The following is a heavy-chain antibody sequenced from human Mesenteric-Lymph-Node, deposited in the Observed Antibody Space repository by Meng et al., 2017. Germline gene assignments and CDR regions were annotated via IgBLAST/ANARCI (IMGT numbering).Heavy chain of an antibody. V-gene: IGHV3-21*06. J-gene: IGHJ3*02. CDR2: ISTGNNYI. CDR1: GFTFSIYS. CDR3: ARGSRIFGVVIILRYAFDI. D-gene: IGHD3-3*01. Sequence: GESLKISCAASGFTFSIYSMSWVRQAPGKGLEWVSSISTGNNYIYYAESVKGRFTISRDNAKNSLYLQMSSLRAEDTAVYYCARGSRIFGVVIILRYAFDIWGQGTMVTVSS.